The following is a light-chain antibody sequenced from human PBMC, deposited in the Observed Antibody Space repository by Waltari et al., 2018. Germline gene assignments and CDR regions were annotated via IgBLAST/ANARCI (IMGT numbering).Light chain of an antibody. Sequence: DIQMTQPPSTLSAPVGDRVPITCRASQSISSWLAWYQQKPGKAPKLLIYKASSLESGVPSRFSGSGSGTEFTLTISSLQPDDFATYYCQQYNSYSWTFGQGTKVEIK. CDR2: KAS. V-gene: IGKV1-5*03. CDR3: QQYNSYSWT. J-gene: IGKJ1*01. CDR1: QSISSW.